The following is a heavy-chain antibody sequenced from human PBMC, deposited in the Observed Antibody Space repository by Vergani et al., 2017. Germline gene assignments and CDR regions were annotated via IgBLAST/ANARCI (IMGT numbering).Heavy chain of an antibody. J-gene: IGHJ4*02. CDR2: IKQDGSEK. D-gene: IGHD3-3*01. CDR1: GFTFSSYW. CDR3: ARGLRGRLRFLEWLLXFDY. Sequence: EVQLVESGGGLVQPGGSLRLSCAASGFTFSSYWMSWVRQAPGQGLEWVANIKQDGSEKYYVDSVKGRFTISRDNAKNSLYLQMNSLRAEDTAVYYCARGLRGRLRFLEWLLXFDYWGQGTLVTVSS. V-gene: IGHV3-7*03.